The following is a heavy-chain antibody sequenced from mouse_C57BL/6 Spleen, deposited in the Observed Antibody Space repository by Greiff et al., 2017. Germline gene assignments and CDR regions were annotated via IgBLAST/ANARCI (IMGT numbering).Heavy chain of an antibody. J-gene: IGHJ3*01. V-gene: IGHV1-4*01. CDR1: GYTFTSYT. Sequence: VKLQESGAELARPGASVKMSCKASGYTFTSYTMHWVKQRPGQGLEWIGYINPSSGYTKYNQKFKDKATLTADKSSSTAYMQLSSLTSEDSAVYYCARSSMVTPFAYWHRGTLDTVSA. CDR2: INPSSGYT. CDR3: ARSSMVTPFAY. D-gene: IGHD2-10*02.